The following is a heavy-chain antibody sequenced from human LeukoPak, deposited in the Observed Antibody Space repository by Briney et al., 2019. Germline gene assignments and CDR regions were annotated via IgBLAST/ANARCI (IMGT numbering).Heavy chain of an antibody. D-gene: IGHD1-26*01. J-gene: IGHJ4*02. Sequence: GGSLRLSCAASGLIFDDYSMHWVRQAPEKGLEWVSGISWNSDSKDYADSVKGRFTISRDNAKNSLFLQVNSLKTEDTGVYYCTRDKLELRQFDYWGQGTLVTVSS. CDR1: GLIFDDYS. V-gene: IGHV3-9*01. CDR3: TRDKLELRQFDY. CDR2: ISWNSDSK.